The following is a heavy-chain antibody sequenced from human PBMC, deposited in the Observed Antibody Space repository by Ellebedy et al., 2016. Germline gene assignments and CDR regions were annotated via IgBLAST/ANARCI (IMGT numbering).Heavy chain of an antibody. CDR3: ANVGGSGTYYNGY. CDR2: VVGSGERT. J-gene: IGHJ4*02. D-gene: IGHD3-10*01. Sequence: GGSLRLSCAASGFTLNNYAMTWIRQAPGKGPEWVSAVVGSGERTFYADSVKGRFTISRDNSKNRLYLQMSSLKVEDTATYYCANVGGSGTYYNGYWGQGTLVTVSS. V-gene: IGHV3-23*01. CDR1: GFTLNNYA.